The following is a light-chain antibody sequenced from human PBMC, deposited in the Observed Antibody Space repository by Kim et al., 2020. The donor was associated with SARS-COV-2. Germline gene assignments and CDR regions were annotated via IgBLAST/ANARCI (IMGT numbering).Light chain of an antibody. CDR3: RQRNDGPLT. Sequence: EIVLTQSPATLSLSPGERATLFCRASQSVSTYYSCYYQKPAQPPPLLLNDAASSGAAIPAGCSGGGAGADVTLPISSIVPADFAVLYCRQRNDGPLTFGRGTKVDIK. V-gene: IGKV3-11*01. J-gene: IGKJ4*01. CDR1: QSVSTY. CDR2: DAA.